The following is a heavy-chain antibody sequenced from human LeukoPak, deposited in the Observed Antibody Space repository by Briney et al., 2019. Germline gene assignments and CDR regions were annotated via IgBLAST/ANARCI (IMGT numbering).Heavy chain of an antibody. CDR1: GFTFSSYG. D-gene: IGHD6-6*01. Sequence: GGSLRLSCAASGFTFSSYGMHWVRQAPGKGLEWVALIRDDGNDKYYVDTVKGRFTISRDNSKYTLYLQMNSLRGEDTAVYYCAKDRIAVRPGWFDPWGQGTLVTVSS. V-gene: IGHV3-30*02. CDR2: IRDDGNDK. J-gene: IGHJ5*02. CDR3: AKDRIAVRPGWFDP.